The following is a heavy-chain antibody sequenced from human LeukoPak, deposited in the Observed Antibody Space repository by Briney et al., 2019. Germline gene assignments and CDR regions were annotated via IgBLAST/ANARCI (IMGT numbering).Heavy chain of an antibody. V-gene: IGHV3-30*02. CDR1: GFTFSSYG. J-gene: IGHJ4*02. CDR3: AKIYRGGSSPTY. D-gene: IGHD6-6*01. CDR2: IRYDGSNK. Sequence: GGSLRLSCAASGFTFSSYGMHWVRQAPGKGLEWVAFIRYDGSNKYYADSVKGRFTISGDNSKNTLYLRMNSLRAEDTAVYYCAKIYRGGSSPTYWGQGTLVTVSS.